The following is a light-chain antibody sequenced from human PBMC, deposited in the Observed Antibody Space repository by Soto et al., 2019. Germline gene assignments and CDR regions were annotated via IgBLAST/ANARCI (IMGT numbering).Light chain of an antibody. CDR2: DAS. J-gene: IGKJ5*01. Sequence: DIQLTQSPSPLSASVGDRVTITCRASQSVDSWLAWYQQKPGKAPKLLISDASSLESGVPSRLSGSGSGTEFTLTISSLQPDDFATYYCQQYNGPVTFGQGTRLEIK. V-gene: IGKV1-5*01. CDR3: QQYNGPVT. CDR1: QSVDSW.